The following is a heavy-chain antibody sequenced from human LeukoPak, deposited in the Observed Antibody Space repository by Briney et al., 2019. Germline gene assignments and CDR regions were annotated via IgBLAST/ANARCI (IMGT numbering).Heavy chain of an antibody. V-gene: IGHV4-38-2*01. D-gene: IGHD2/OR15-2a*01. CDR2: IYHSGST. J-gene: IGHJ4*02. CDR1: GYSLSSGYY. Sequence: SETLSLTCAVSGYSLSSGYYWGWSRQPPGKGLEWIGSIYHSGSTYYNPSLKSRVTISVDTSKNQFSLKLSSVTAADTAVYYCARGDRVNLSVDSWGQGTLVTVSS. CDR3: ARGDRVNLSVDS.